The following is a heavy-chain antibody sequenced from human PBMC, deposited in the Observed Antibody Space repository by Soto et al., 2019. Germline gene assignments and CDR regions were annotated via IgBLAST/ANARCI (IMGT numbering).Heavy chain of an antibody. Sequence: GESLKISCKGSGYSFTSYWIGWVRQMPGKGLEWMGIIYPGDSDTRYSPSFQGQVTISADKSISTAYLQWSSLKASDTAMYYCARHVVVATIGYYDYMDVWGKGTTVTVSS. V-gene: IGHV5-51*01. J-gene: IGHJ6*03. CDR3: ARHVVVATIGYYDYMDV. D-gene: IGHD5-12*01. CDR1: GYSFTSYW. CDR2: IYPGDSDT.